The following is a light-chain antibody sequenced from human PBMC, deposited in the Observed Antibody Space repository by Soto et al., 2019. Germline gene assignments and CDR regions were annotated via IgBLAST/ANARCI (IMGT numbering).Light chain of an antibody. CDR2: DVT. J-gene: IGLJ1*01. V-gene: IGLV2-18*02. CDR3: SSYTSSSTYV. Sequence: QLVLTQPPSVSGSPGQSVTISCTGTISDAGFYARVSWYQQPPGTAPKLLIYDVTSRPSGVPDRFSGSRSGKTASLTISGLQPEDEADYYCSSYTSSSTYVFGPGTKVTVL. CDR1: ISDAGFYAR.